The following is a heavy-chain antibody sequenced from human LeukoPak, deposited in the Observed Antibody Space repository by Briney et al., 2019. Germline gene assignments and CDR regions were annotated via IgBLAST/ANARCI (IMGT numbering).Heavy chain of an antibody. CDR2: ISSSSSYI. V-gene: IGHV3-21*01. J-gene: IGHJ4*02. D-gene: IGHD1-20*01. Sequence: PGGSLRLSCAASGFTFSIYSMNWVRQAPGKGLEWVSSISSSSSYIYYADSVKGRFTISRDNAKNSLYLQMNSLRAEDTAVYYCALDNWNQDYFDYWGQGTLVTVSS. CDR1: GFTFSIYS. CDR3: ALDNWNQDYFDY.